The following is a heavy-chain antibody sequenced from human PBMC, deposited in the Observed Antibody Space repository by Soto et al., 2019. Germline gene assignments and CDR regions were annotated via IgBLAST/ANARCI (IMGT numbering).Heavy chain of an antibody. V-gene: IGHV3-66*01. CDR2: IYSGGST. Sequence: PGGSLRLSCAASGFTVSSNYMSWVRQAPGKGLEWVSVIYSGGSTYYADSVKGRFTISRDNSKNTLYLQMNSLRAEDTAVYYCARDCISTNCYGPPFLDGMDVWGQGTTVTVSS. D-gene: IGHD2-2*01. J-gene: IGHJ6*02. CDR1: GFTVSSNY. CDR3: ARDCISTNCYGPPFLDGMDV.